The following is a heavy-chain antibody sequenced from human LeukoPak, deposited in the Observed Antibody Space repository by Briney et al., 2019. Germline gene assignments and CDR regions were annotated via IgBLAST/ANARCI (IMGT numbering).Heavy chain of an antibody. CDR1: GFTVSSNY. J-gene: IGHJ6*02. CDR2: IYSGGST. Sequence: PGGSLRLSCAASGFTVSSNYMSWVRQAPGKGLEWVSVIYSGGSTYYADSVKGRFTIYRDNSKNTLYLQMNSLRAEDTAVYYCARDLWFGELSGPTGGYYYYGMDVWGQGTTVTVSS. D-gene: IGHD3-10*01. CDR3: ARDLWFGELSGPTGGYYYYGMDV. V-gene: IGHV3-53*01.